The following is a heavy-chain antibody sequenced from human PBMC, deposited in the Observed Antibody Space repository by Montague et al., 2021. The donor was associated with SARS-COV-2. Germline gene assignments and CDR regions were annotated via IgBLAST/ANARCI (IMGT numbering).Heavy chain of an antibody. V-gene: IGHV4-39*01. CDR3: SKGGGIGVSDS. Sequence: SQSLSLTCTFYGGSFSSTRYYWSWIRQPPGKGLEWIGSIYYTETTYYNPAPKSGTTFYSPSLKSRVTISVDAAKNQVSLNLGSVTATDTAVCYCSKGGGIGVSDSWGQGTLVAVSS. J-gene: IGHJ4*02. CDR1: GGSFSSTRYY. D-gene: IGHD6-19*01. CDR2: IYYTETTYYNPAPKSGTT.